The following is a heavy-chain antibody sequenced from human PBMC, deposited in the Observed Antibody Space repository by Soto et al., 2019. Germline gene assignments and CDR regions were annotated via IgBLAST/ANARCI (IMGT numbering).Heavy chain of an antibody. CDR3: ARETLTFGSALDV. Sequence: PGGSLRLSCAASGFRFDDYNMHWVRQAPGKGLEWVSLITWNGANSYYADSVKGRFTISRDGTTKSLSLQMTSLKREDTGLYFCARETLTFGSALDVWGQRTTVTVSS. CDR1: GFRFDDYN. D-gene: IGHD3-3*01. J-gene: IGHJ6*02. V-gene: IGHV3-43*01. CDR2: ITWNGANS.